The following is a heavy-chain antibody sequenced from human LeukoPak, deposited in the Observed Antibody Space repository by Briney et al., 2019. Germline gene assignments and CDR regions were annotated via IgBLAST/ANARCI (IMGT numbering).Heavy chain of an antibody. CDR2: IYHSGST. D-gene: IGHD3-10*01. CDR1: GYSISSGYY. V-gene: IGHV4-38-2*02. Sequence: PSETLSLTCTVSGYSISSGYYWGWIRQPPGKGLEWIGSIYHSGSTYYNPSLKSRVTISVDTSKNQFSLKLSSVTAAGTAVYYCARDAVVLYGSGGYNWFDPWGQGTLVTVSS. J-gene: IGHJ5*02. CDR3: ARDAVVLYGSGGYNWFDP.